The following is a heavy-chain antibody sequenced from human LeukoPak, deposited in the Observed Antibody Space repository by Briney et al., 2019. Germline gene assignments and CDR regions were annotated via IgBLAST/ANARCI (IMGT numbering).Heavy chain of an antibody. D-gene: IGHD5-18*01. Sequence: GASVKVSCKASGGSVSSYAISWVRQAPGQGVEWMGRIIPIFGTANYAQKFQGRVTITADIASSTAYMELTSLTSEDTAVYFCAKQGAARQDYYMDVWGNGTTVTVSS. CDR2: IIPIFGTA. CDR3: AKQGAARQDYYMDV. CDR1: GGSVSSYA. V-gene: IGHV1-69*06. J-gene: IGHJ6*03.